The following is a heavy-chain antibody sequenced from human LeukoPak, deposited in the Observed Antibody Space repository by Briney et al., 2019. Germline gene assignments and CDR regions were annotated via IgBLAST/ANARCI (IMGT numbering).Heavy chain of an antibody. D-gene: IGHD1-7*01. CDR3: AKDRVGLELGYFDY. J-gene: IGHJ4*02. V-gene: IGHV3-23*01. CDR2: ISGSGGST. Sequence: GGSLRLSCAASGFTFSSYAMSWVRQAPGKGLEWVSAISGSGGSTYYADSVKGRFTISRDNSKNALYLQMNSLRAEDTAVYYCAKDRVGLELGYFDYWGQGTLVTVSS. CDR1: GFTFSSYA.